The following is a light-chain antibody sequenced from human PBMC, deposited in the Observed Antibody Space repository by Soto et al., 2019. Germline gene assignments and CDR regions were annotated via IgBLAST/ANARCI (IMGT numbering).Light chain of an antibody. CDR2: GAS. Sequence: EIVMTQSPATLSVSPGERATLSCRASQSLSSVLAWYQQKVGQAPRLLIYGASTRATGIPARFSGSGSGTGFTLTISSLQSEDFAVYYCQQYNNWPWTFGRGTKVDIK. CDR3: QQYNNWPWT. V-gene: IGKV3-15*01. J-gene: IGKJ1*01. CDR1: QSLSSV.